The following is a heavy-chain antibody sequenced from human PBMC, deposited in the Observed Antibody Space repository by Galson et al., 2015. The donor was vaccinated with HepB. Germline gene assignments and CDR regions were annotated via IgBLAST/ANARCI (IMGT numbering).Heavy chain of an antibody. V-gene: IGHV1-46*01. D-gene: IGHD2-15*01. CDR1: GYTFTSYY. J-gene: IGHJ4*02. CDR3: ARAHCSGDVCHLFFDN. Sequence: SVKVSCKASGYTFTSYYMHWVRLAPGQGLEWMGGINPSGGSTGYAQKFQGRVTMTRDTSTSTVYMDLSSLRSEDTAVYFCARAHCSGDVCHLFFDNWGQGTLVTVSS. CDR2: INPSGGST.